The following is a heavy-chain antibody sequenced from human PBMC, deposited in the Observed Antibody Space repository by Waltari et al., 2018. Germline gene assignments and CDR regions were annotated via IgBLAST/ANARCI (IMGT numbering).Heavy chain of an antibody. CDR3: ARDASSSAGGYDYYMDV. Sequence: LVKPGGSLSLSCAASGFPFSSSSMTWVSSLTSSSSDINYADAVKSRFTISRDNAKNSLYLQMNSLRAEDTAVYYCARDASSSAGGYDYYMDVWGKGTTVTVSS. J-gene: IGHJ6*03. CDR1: GFPFSSSS. CDR2: LTSSSSDI. D-gene: IGHD6-6*01. V-gene: IGHV3-21*01.